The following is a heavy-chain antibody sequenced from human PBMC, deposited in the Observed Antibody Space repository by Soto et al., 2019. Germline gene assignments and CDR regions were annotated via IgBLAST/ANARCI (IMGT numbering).Heavy chain of an antibody. CDR2: FDPEDGET. CDR3: SSTVVTNYYYYGMDV. V-gene: IGHV1-24*01. CDR1: GYTLTELS. D-gene: IGHD4-17*01. J-gene: IGHJ6*02. Sequence: ASVKVSCKVSGYTLTELSMHWVRQSPGKGLEWMGGFDPEDGETIYAQKFQGRVTMTEDTSTDTAYMELSSLRSEDTAVYYCSSTVVTNYYYYGMDVWGQGTTVTVSS.